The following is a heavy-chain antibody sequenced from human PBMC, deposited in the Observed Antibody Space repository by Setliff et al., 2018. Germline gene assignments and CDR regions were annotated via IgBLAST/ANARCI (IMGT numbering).Heavy chain of an antibody. CDR3: ARLWRRIQQIDY. CDR1: GGSIRSSSYY. V-gene: IGHV4-39*07. CDR2: IYHSGSA. Sequence: LSLTCTVSGGSIRSSSYYWGWIRQPPGKGLEWIGSIYHSGSAYYNPSLKSRVTISVDTPKNQFSLKLSSVTAADTAVYYCARLWRRIQQIDYWGQGTLVTVSS. D-gene: IGHD3-10*01. J-gene: IGHJ4*02.